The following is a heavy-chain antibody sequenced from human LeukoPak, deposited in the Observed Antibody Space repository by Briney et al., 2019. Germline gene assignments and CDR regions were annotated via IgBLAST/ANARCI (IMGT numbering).Heavy chain of an antibody. D-gene: IGHD4-17*01. CDR1: GFSVSNNY. J-gene: IGHJ6*02. CDR2: IYSGGSR. V-gene: IGHV3-66*04. Sequence: GGSLRLSCAASGFSVSNNYMSWVRQAPGKGLEWVSVIYSGGSRYYTDSVKGRFTISRDNSKNTVYLQMNSLRGEDTAVYYCARHLYGDPNYYYYGMDVWGQGTTVTVSS. CDR3: ARHLYGDPNYYYYGMDV.